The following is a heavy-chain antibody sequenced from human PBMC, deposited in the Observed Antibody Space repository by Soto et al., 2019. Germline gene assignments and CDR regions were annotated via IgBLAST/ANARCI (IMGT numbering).Heavy chain of an antibody. J-gene: IGHJ4*02. CDR1: GGTFSSHV. Sequence: QVQLVQSGAEVKKPGSSVRVSCKTSGGTFSSHVFSWVRQAPGQGLEWMVGIIPKFVTPNSAQRFQDRVTITADESTSTVYMELSSLRPEDTAVYYCARGAEGLGYNWKYVAFDLWGQGTLVSVSS. D-gene: IGHD1-7*01. CDR3: ARGAEGLGYNWKYVAFDL. CDR2: IIPKFVTP. V-gene: IGHV1-69*01.